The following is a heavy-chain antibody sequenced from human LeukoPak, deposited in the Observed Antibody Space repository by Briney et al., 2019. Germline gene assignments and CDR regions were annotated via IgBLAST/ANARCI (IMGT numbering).Heavy chain of an antibody. CDR2: IGTAGDT. CDR3: ARKDYYYGMDV. V-gene: IGHV3-13*01. J-gene: IGHJ6*02. CDR1: GFTFSSYD. Sequence: PGGSLRLSCAASGFTFSSYDMHWVRQTTGKGLEWVSSIGTAGDTYYLGSVKGRFTISRENAKNSLYLQMNSLRARDTAVYYCARKDYYYGMDVWGQGTTVTVSS.